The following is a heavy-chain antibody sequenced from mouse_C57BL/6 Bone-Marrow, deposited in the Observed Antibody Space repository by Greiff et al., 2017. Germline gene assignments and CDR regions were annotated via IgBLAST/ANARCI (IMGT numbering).Heavy chain of an antibody. CDR3: TRAIYYGSSLDY. V-gene: IGHV1-15*01. D-gene: IGHD1-1*01. J-gene: IGHJ2*01. CDR2: IDPETGGT. Sequence: LVESGAELVRPGASVTLSCKASGYTFTDYEMHWAKQTPVHGLEWIGAIDPETGGTAYNQKFKGKAILTADKSSSTAYMELRSLTSEDSAVYYCTRAIYYGSSLDYWGQGTTLTVSS. CDR1: GYTFTDYE.